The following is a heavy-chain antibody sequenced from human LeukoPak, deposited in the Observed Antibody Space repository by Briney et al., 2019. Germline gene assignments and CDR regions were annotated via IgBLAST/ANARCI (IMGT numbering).Heavy chain of an antibody. CDR2: INHSGST. V-gene: IGHV4-34*01. D-gene: IGHD1-20*01. J-gene: IGHJ6*02. Sequence: KPSETLSLTCAVYGGSFSGYYWSWIRQPPGKGLEWIGEINHSGSTNYNPSLKSRVTISVDTSKNQFSLKLSSVTAADTAVYYCTRVPITGTLYYYYYGMDVWGQGTTVTVSS. CDR1: GGSFSGYY. CDR3: TRVPITGTLYYYYYGMDV.